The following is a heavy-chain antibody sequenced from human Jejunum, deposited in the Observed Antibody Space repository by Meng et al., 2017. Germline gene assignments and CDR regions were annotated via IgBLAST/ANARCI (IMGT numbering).Heavy chain of an antibody. J-gene: IGHJ3*01. D-gene: IGHD3-22*01. CDR2: IKTESDGGTT. V-gene: IGHV3-15*01. CDR3: SKPKYYSDTSDYYEYGAFDV. CDR1: GFTFTNAW. Sequence: GESLKISCAASGFTFTNAWMTWVRQAPGKGLEWVGRIKTESDGGTTDYAAPVKVRFTISRDDSKNTLYLQMNSLKTENTAVYYCSKPKYYSDTSDYYEYGAFDVWGQGTMVTVSS.